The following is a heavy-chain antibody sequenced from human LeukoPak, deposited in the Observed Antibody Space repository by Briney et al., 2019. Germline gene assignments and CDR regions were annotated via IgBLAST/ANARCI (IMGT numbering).Heavy chain of an antibody. CDR2: IIPIFGTA. J-gene: IGHJ4*02. V-gene: IGHV1-69*05. CDR3: AKQGPYCSSTSCSSGHFDY. Sequence: ASVKVPCKASGGTFSSYAISWVRQAPGQGLEWMGGIIPIFGTANYAQKFQGRVTITMDESTSTAYMELSSLRSEDTAVYYRAKQGPYCSSTSCSSGHFDYWGQGTLVTVSS. D-gene: IGHD2-2*01. CDR1: GGTFSSYA.